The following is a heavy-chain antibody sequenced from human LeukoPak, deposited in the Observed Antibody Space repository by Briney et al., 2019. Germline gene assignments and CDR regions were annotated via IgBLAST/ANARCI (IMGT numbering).Heavy chain of an antibody. J-gene: IGHJ6*03. CDR2: IYYSGST. CDR3: ARGLQLWLPSYYYYMDV. Sequence: PSETLSLTCTVSGGSISSYYWSWIRQPPGKGLEWIGYIYYSGSTNYNPSLKSRVTISVDTSKNQFSLKLSSVTAADTAVYYCARGLQLWLPSYYYYMDVWGKGTTVTVSS. CDR1: GGSISSYY. D-gene: IGHD5-18*01. V-gene: IGHV4-59*01.